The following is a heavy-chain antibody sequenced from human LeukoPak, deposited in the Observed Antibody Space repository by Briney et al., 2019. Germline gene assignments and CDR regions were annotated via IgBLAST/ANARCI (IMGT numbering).Heavy chain of an antibody. Sequence: GGSLRLSCAASGFTFKTYWMTWVRQAPGKGLEWVANIKEDGSEKYYVDSVKGRFTISRDNAKNSLYLQMNSLRAEDTAMYYCATDLGGYTSDCYWGQGTPVTVSS. CDR3: ATDLGGYTSDCY. V-gene: IGHV3-7*03. D-gene: IGHD1-1*01. CDR2: IKEDGSEK. CDR1: GFTFKTYW. J-gene: IGHJ4*02.